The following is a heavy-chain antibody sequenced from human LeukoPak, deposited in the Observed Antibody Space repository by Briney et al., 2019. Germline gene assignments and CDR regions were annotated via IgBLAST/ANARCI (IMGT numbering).Heavy chain of an antibody. CDR1: GGTFSSYA. CDR2: IIPIFGTA. J-gene: IGHJ4*02. D-gene: IGHD6-13*01. V-gene: IGHV1-69*05. Sequence: VASVKVSCKASGGTFSSYAISWVRQAPGQGLEWMGGIIPIFGTANYAQKFQGRVTITTDESTSTAYMELSSLRSEDTAVYYCARDGAAAGSDYWGQGTLVTVSS. CDR3: ARDGAAAGSDY.